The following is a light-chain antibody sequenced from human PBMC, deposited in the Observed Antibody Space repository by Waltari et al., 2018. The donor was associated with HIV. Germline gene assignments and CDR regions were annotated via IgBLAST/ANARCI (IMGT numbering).Light chain of an antibody. CDR3: CSYAGSTTFVE. V-gene: IGLV2-23*02. Sequence: QSALTQPASGSGAPGQSNTNSCNGTSRDIGGYNLVPWYQHHPDKAPKLIIYEVNVRPSGFSDRFSGSKSGNTASLTISGLQAGDEADYYCCSYAGSTTFVEFGGGTKLTVL. J-gene: IGLJ3*02. CDR1: SRDIGGYNL. CDR2: EVN.